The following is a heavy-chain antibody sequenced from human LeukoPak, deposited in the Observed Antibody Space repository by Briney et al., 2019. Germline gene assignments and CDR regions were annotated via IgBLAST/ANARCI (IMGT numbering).Heavy chain of an antibody. CDR1: GFSVSDSY. CDR2: LYSGGDT. J-gene: IGHJ6*03. D-gene: IGHD2/OR15-2a*01. Sequence: TGGSLRLSCAASGFSVSDSYMSWVRQAPGKGLEWVSILYSGGDTYYSASVRGRFTISRDNSKNTLYLQMNTLSAADTAVYFCARGENYYFHTDVWDKGATVTVSS. V-gene: IGHV3-66*02. CDR3: ARGENYYFHTDV.